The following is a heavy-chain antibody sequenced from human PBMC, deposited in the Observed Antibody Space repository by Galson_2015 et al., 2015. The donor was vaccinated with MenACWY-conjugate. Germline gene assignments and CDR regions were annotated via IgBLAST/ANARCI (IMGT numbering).Heavy chain of an antibody. Sequence: ETLSLTCTVSGGSASSSGYYWPWIRRPPGQGLAWIGLIYDSGTTKYNPSLKGRFTISLDTSKNQVSLKLSTVTAADTAVYYCAREFSYWGQGTLVTVSS. J-gene: IGHJ4*02. CDR1: GGSASSSGYY. D-gene: IGHD2/OR15-2a*01. V-gene: IGHV4-61*08. CDR3: AREFSY. CDR2: IYDSGTT.